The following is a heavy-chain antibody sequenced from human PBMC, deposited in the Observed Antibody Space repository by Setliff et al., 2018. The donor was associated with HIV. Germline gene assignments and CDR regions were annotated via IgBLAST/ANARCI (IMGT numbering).Heavy chain of an antibody. V-gene: IGHV1-46*01. CDR1: GYTFTSYY. CDR2: INPSSGST. Sequence: ASVKVSCKASGYTFTSYYMHWVRQAPGQGLEWMGIINPSSGSTTYAQKFQGRVTMTRDTSTSTVYMELSSLRSEDTAVYYCARDPAPSXSASYFQHWGQGTPVTVSS. CDR3: ARDPAPSXSASYFQH. J-gene: IGHJ1*01.